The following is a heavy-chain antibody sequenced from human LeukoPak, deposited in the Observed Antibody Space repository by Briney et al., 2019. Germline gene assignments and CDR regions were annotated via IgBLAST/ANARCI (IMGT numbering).Heavy chain of an antibody. D-gene: IGHD6-19*01. CDR3: ARAPGVGGGPVAGTNWFGP. Sequence: SETLSLTCTVSGGSIRSYYWSWIRQPPGKGLEWIGYIYYSGSPNYNPSLKSRLTISVDTSKNQFSLRLSSVPAADTAVYYCARAPGVGGGPVAGTNWFGPWGQGTLVTVSS. J-gene: IGHJ5*02. CDR1: GGSIRSYY. V-gene: IGHV4-59*01. CDR2: IYYSGSP.